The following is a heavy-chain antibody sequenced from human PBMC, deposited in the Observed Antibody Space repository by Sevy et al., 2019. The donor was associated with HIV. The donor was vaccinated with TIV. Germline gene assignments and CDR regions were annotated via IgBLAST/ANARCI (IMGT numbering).Heavy chain of an antibody. CDR1: VGSFSGYY. Sequence: SETLSLTCAVYVGSFSGYYWTWIRQSPGKGLEWIGEINPSGSTNYNPTLKSRVTISVDTSKNQFSLKLSSVTAADTAVYYCARDPGYSYGLNWFDPWGQGTLVTVSS. CDR3: ARDPGYSYGLNWFDP. D-gene: IGHD5-18*01. J-gene: IGHJ5*02. V-gene: IGHV4-34*01. CDR2: INPSGST.